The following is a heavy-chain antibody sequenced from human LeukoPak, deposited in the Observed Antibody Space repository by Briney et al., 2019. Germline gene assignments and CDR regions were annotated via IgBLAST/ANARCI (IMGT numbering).Heavy chain of an antibody. Sequence: GRSLRLSCTASGFTFGDYAMSWVRQAPGKGLEWVGFIRSKAYGGTTEYAASVKGRFTTSRDDSKSIAYLQMNSLKTEDTAVYYCTTYKQLVKNWGQGTLVTVSS. V-gene: IGHV3-49*04. CDR3: TTYKQLVKN. J-gene: IGHJ4*02. CDR1: GFTFGDYA. CDR2: IRSKAYGGTT. D-gene: IGHD6-13*01.